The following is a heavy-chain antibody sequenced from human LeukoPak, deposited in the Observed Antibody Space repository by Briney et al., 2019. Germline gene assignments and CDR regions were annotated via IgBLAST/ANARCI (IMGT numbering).Heavy chain of an antibody. D-gene: IGHD4-17*01. CDR2: INPNSGGT. CDR1: GYTFTGYY. V-gene: IGHV1-2*02. Sequence: ASVKVSCKASGYTFTGYYMHWVRQAPGQGLEWMGWINPNSGGTNYAQKFQGRATMTRDTSISTAYMELSRLRSDDTAVYYCARSRTTVTTGVTGLDPWGQGTLVTVSS. CDR3: ARSRTTVTTGVTGLDP. J-gene: IGHJ5*02.